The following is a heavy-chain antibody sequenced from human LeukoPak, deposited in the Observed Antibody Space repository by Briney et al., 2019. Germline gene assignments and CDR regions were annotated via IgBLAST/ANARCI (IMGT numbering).Heavy chain of an antibody. CDR3: ARDLTVTTFYFDY. D-gene: IGHD4-17*01. CDR1: GYTFTSYA. Sequence: GASVKVSCKASGYTFTSYATHWVRQAPGQRLEWMGWINAGNGNTKYSQKFQGRVTITRDTSASTAYMELSSLRSEDTAVYYCARDLTVTTFYFDYWGQGTLVTVSS. V-gene: IGHV1-3*01. J-gene: IGHJ4*02. CDR2: INAGNGNT.